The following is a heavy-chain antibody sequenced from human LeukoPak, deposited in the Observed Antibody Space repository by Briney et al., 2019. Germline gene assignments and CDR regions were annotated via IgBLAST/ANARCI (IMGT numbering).Heavy chain of an antibody. Sequence: KSSETLSLTCTVSGGSISSYYWSWIRQPPGKGLEWTGYIYYSGSTNYNPSLKSRVTISVDTSKNQFSLKLSSVTAADTAVYNCARAPVVPAALNFDYWGQGTLVTVSS. CDR1: GGSISSYY. D-gene: IGHD2-2*01. V-gene: IGHV4-59*01. CDR2: IYYSGST. CDR3: ARAPVVPAALNFDY. J-gene: IGHJ4*02.